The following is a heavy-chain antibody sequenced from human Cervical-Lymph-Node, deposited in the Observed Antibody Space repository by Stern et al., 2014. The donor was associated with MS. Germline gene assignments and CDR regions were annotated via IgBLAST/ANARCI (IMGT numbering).Heavy chain of an antibody. Sequence: VQLVQSGGGLVQPGRSLRLSCAASGFTFDDYAMHWVRPAPGKGLEWVSGISWNSGSIGYADSVKGRFTISRDNAKNSLYLQMNSLRAEDTALYYCAKGYGDKEYFDYWGQGTLVTVSS. CDR2: ISWNSGSI. CDR3: AKGYGDKEYFDY. V-gene: IGHV3-9*01. D-gene: IGHD4-17*01. CDR1: GFTFDDYA. J-gene: IGHJ4*02.